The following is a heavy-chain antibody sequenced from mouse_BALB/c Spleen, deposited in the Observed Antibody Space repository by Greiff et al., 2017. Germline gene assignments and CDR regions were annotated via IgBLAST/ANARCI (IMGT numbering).Heavy chain of an antibody. CDR1: GYTFTDYN. CDR3: ARRGYGSSSRWYFDV. CDR2: IYPYNGGT. Sequence: VQLQQSGPELVKPGASVKISCKASGYTFTDYNMHWVKQSHGKSLEWIGYIYPYNGGTGYNQKFKSKATLTVDNSSSTAYMELRSLTSEDSAVYYCARRGYGSSSRWYFDVWGAGTTVTVSS. D-gene: IGHD1-1*01. J-gene: IGHJ1*01. V-gene: IGHV1S29*02.